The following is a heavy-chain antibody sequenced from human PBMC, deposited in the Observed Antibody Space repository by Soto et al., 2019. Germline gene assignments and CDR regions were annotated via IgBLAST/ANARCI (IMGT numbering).Heavy chain of an antibody. CDR3: ARELVHCSGGSCFWAYFDY. J-gene: IGHJ4*02. V-gene: IGHV1-69*13. D-gene: IGHD2-15*01. CDR1: GGTFSSYA. CDR2: IIPIFGTA. Sequence: SVKVSCKASGGTFSSYAISWVRQAPGQGLEWMGGIIPIFGTANYAQKFQGRVTITADESTSTAYMELSSLRSEDTAVYYCARELVHCSGGSCFWAYFDYWGQGTLVTVSS.